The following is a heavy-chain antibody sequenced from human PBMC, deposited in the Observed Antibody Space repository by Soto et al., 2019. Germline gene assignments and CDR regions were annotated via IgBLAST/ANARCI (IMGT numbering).Heavy chain of an antibody. CDR3: ARSSRGYYDSSGYFEINYYYYYGMDV. V-gene: IGHV5-51*01. Sequence: GESLKISCKGSGYSFTSYWISWVRQMPGKGLEWMGIIYPGDSDTRYSPSFQGQVTISADKSISTAYLQWSSLKASDTAMYYCARSSRGYYDSSGYFEINYYYYYGMDVWGQGTTVTVSS. CDR2: IYPGDSDT. D-gene: IGHD3-22*01. J-gene: IGHJ6*02. CDR1: GYSFTSYW.